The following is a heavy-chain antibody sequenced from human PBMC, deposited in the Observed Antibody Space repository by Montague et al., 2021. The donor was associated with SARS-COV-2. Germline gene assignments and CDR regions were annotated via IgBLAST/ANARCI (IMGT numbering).Heavy chain of an antibody. CDR2: IDWDDDK. Sequence: PALVKPTQTLTLTCTFSGFSLATSGMSVSWIRQPPGKALEWLALIDWDDDKYYTTSLKTRLTISKDTSKNQVVLTMSNMDPVDTATYYCARKRPASGAYADFFFDFWGQGALVTVSA. CDR1: GFSLATSGMS. CDR3: ARKRPASGAYADFFFDF. V-gene: IGHV2-70*01. J-gene: IGHJ4*02. D-gene: IGHD5-12*01.